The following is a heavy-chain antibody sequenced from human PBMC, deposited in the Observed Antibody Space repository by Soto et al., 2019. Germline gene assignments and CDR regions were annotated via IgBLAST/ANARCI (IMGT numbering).Heavy chain of an antibody. V-gene: IGHV3-21*01. CDR2: ISSSSSYI. Sequence: GGSLRLSCAASGFTFSSYSMNWVRQAPGKGLEWFSSISSSSSYIYYADSVKGRFTISRDNAKNSLYLQMNSLRAEDTAVYYCARDSHYYDFWSGYPLPYGMDVWGQGTTVTVSS. CDR1: GFTFSSYS. J-gene: IGHJ6*02. D-gene: IGHD3-3*01. CDR3: ARDSHYYDFWSGYPLPYGMDV.